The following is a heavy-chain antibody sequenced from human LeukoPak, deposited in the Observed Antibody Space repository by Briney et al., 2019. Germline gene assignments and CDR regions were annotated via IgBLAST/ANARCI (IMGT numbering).Heavy chain of an antibody. D-gene: IGHD5-12*01. CDR1: GFIFSSYQ. CDR3: ARAGRGFAFDI. J-gene: IGHJ3*02. CDR2: ISSGGGTI. Sequence: GGSLRLSCAASGFIFSSYQMNWVRQAPGKGLEWIAYISSGGGTIYYADSVKGRFTISRDNSKNTLYLQMNSLRAEDTAVYYCARAGRGFAFDIWGQGTMVTVSS. V-gene: IGHV3-48*03.